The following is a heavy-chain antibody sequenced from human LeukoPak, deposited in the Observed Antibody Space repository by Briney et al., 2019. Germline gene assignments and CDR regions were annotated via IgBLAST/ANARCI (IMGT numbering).Heavy chain of an antibody. CDR2: ISAYNDDT. V-gene: IGHV1-18*01. D-gene: IGHD6-13*01. CDR3: ARDTARITTPGGPDY. CDR1: CYTFARYG. Sequence: ASVKVSCKASCYTFARYGISWVRQAPGQGLEWMGWISAYNDDTKYAQHLQGRVTLTTDTSTGTAYMELRSLTSDDTALYYCARDTARITTPGGPDYWGQGTLVTVCS. J-gene: IGHJ4*02.